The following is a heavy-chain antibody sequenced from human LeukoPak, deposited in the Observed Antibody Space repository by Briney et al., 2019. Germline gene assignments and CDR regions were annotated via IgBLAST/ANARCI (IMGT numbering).Heavy chain of an antibody. J-gene: IGHJ5*02. Sequence: GGSLRLSCAASGFTVSNNYMNWVRQAPGKGLEWVSVIHAGGSTYYADSVRGRFTISRDTSKNTLFLQMNSLRAEDTALYYCARASGFCSDYLSWGQGTLVTVSS. CDR2: IHAGGST. CDR3: ARASGFCSDYLS. V-gene: IGHV3-66*02. CDR1: GFTVSNNY. D-gene: IGHD5-12*01.